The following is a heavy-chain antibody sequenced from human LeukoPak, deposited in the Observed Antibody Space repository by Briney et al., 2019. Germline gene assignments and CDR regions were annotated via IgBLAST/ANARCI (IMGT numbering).Heavy chain of an antibody. CDR3: AKGKYAVDAFDI. CDR1: GFTFSSYG. CDR2: ISYDGSNK. V-gene: IGHV3-30*18. J-gene: IGHJ3*02. Sequence: GGSLRLSCAASGFTFSSYGMHWVRQAPGKGLEWVAVISYDGSNKYYADSVKGRFTISRDNSKNTLYLQMNSLRAEDTAVYYCAKGKYAVDAFDIWGRGTMVTVSS.